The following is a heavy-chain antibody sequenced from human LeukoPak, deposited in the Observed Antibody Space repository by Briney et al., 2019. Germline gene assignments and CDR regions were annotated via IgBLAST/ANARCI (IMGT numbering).Heavy chain of an antibody. J-gene: IGHJ4*02. CDR1: GFPFSSYT. Sequence: GGSLRLSCAASGFPFSSYTVNWVRQTPGKGLEWISSITSSSGYIYSADSAKGRFTISRDNAENSLYLEMNSLRVEDTAVYYCARGSGAAAYWGQGTLVTVSS. V-gene: IGHV3-21*01. CDR2: ITSSSGYI. D-gene: IGHD2-15*01. CDR3: ARGSGAAAY.